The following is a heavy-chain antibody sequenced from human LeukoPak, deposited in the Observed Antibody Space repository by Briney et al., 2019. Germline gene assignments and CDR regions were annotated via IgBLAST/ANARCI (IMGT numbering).Heavy chain of an antibody. J-gene: IGHJ4*02. Sequence: SETLSLTCAVYGGSFSVYYWSWIRQPPGKGLECIGEINHSGSTNYNPSLKSRVTISVDASKNQFSLKLSSVTAAHTALYYCARVGYGDYDFDYWGQGKLVTVSS. CDR1: GGSFSVYY. CDR3: ARVGYGDYDFDY. CDR2: INHSGST. D-gene: IGHD4-17*01. V-gene: IGHV4-34*01.